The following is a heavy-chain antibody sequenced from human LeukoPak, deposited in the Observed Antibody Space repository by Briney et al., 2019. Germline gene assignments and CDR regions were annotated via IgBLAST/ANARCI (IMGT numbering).Heavy chain of an antibody. D-gene: IGHD3-9*01. Sequence: SETLSLTCAVYGGSFSGYYWSWIRQPPGKGLEWIGEIDHRGSTNYNPSLKSRVTISMDTSMSQFSLKLSSVTAADTAVYYCAMEDILTSEYVQHWGQGTLVTVSS. CDR2: IDHRGST. CDR1: GGSFSGYY. CDR3: AMEDILTSEYVQH. V-gene: IGHV4-34*01. J-gene: IGHJ1*01.